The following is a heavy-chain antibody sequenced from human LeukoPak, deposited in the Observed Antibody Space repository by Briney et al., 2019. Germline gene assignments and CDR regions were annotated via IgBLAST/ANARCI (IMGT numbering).Heavy chain of an antibody. Sequence: SETLSLTCTVSGGSISSYYWSWIRQPPGKGLEWIGYIYYSGSTNYNPSLKSRVSMSVDTSKNQFSLTLTSVTVADTAFYYCARGGIRGYSAFDNLDFWGLGTHVTVSS. J-gene: IGHJ4*02. CDR3: ARGGIRGYSAFDNLDF. CDR2: IYYSGST. D-gene: IGHD5-12*01. CDR1: GGSISSYY. V-gene: IGHV4-59*01.